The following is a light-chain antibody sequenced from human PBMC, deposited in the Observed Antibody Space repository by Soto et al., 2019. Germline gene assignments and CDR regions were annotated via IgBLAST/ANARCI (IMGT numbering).Light chain of an antibody. J-gene: IGKJ1*01. Sequence: DIQMTQSPSTVSGSVGYGVTITSRASQSISSWLAWYQQKPGKAPKLLIYDAASLESGVPSRFSGSGSGTEFTLTISSLQPDDFATYYCQQYNSYSTFGQGTKVDIK. CDR3: QQYNSYST. V-gene: IGKV1-5*01. CDR1: QSISSW. CDR2: DAA.